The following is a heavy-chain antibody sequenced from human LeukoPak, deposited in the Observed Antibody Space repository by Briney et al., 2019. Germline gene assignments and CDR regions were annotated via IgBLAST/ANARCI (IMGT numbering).Heavy chain of an antibody. CDR1: GFTFSSYS. CDR3: ARDMQQLAPYFDY. D-gene: IGHD6-13*01. V-gene: IGHV3-21*01. Sequence: GGSLRLSCAASGFTFSSYSMNWVRQAPGKGLEWVSSISSSSSYIYYADSVKGRFTISRDNAKNSLYLQMNSLRAEDTAVYSCARDMQQLAPYFDYWGQGTLVTVSS. CDR2: ISSSSSYI. J-gene: IGHJ4*02.